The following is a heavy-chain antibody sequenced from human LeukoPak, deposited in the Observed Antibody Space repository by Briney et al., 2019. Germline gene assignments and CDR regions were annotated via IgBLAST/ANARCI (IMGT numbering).Heavy chain of an antibody. J-gene: IGHJ6*03. V-gene: IGHV1-18*01. D-gene: IGHD3-9*01. CDR1: GYTFTSYG. CDR3: ARDSILTGYFDYYYYYYMDV. Sequence: VASVKVSCKASGYTFTSYGISWVRQAPGQGLEWMGWISAYNGNTNHAQKLQGRVTITADESTSTAYMELSSLRSEDTAVYYCARDSILTGYFDYYYYYYMDVWGKGTTVTISS. CDR2: ISAYNGNT.